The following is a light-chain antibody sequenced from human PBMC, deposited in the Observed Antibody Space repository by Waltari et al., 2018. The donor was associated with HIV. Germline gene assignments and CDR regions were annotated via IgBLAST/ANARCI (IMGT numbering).Light chain of an antibody. CDR3: SSYTDADTLL. CDR2: GVN. Sequence: QSALTQPAPVSGSPGQSIPIPCTGDTNDIAMYDLVSWYQEYPSKAPHLIIYGVNTRPSGIPHRFSGSMSGNTASLTISALHGEDEADYYCSSYTDADTLLFGGGTKLTGL. CDR1: TNDIAMYDL. J-gene: IGLJ2*01. V-gene: IGLV2-14*01.